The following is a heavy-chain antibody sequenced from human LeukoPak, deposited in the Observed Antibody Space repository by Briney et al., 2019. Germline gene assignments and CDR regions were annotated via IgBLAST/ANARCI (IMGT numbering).Heavy chain of an antibody. Sequence: SETLSLTCTVSGGSISSYFWNWIRQPAGKGLEWIGRIYTSGSTNYNPSLKSRVTMSVDTSRNQVSLQLSSVTAADTAVYYCARLLANSGAYYFDLWGQGTLATVSS. CDR1: GGSISSYF. V-gene: IGHV4-4*07. CDR3: ARLLANSGAYYFDL. CDR2: IYTSGST. D-gene: IGHD2-15*01. J-gene: IGHJ4*02.